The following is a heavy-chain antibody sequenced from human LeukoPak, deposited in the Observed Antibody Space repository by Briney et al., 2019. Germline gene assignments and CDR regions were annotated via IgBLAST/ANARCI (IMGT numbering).Heavy chain of an antibody. Sequence: GESLKISCEVSGYNFITYLITWVRQMPGKGLEWMGRIDPRDSYTNYSPSFRDHVTISADMSISTAYLQWSSLKASDTAIYYCARGPGRCTGGICYFDYWGQGTLVTVSS. CDR2: IDPRDSYT. CDR1: GYNFITYL. V-gene: IGHV5-10-1*01. J-gene: IGHJ4*02. CDR3: ARGPGRCTGGICYFDY. D-gene: IGHD2-8*02.